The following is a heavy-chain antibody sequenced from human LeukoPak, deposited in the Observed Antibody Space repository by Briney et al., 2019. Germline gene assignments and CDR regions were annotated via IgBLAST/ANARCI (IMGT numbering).Heavy chain of an antibody. V-gene: IGHV3-7*05. CDR1: GFTFSDYW. J-gene: IGHJ4*02. D-gene: IGHD3-3*01. CDR3: AKEESNFWSGYPDY. Sequence: GGSLRVSCAASGFTFSDYWMTWVRQAPGKGLEWVANIKQDGSEKYYGDSVKGRFTISSDNAKNSLYLQMNSLRAEDSAVYYCAKEESNFWSGYPDYWGQGTLVTASS. CDR2: IKQDGSEK.